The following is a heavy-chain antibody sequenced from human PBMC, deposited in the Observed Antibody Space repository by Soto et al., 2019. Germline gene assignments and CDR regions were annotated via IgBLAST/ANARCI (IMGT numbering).Heavy chain of an antibody. Sequence: GESLKISCKGSGYSFTSYWISWVRQMPGKGLEWMGRIDPSDSYTNYSPSFQGHVTISADKSISTAYLQWSSLKASDTAMYHCARLSSPRGGYYYYGMDVWGQGTTVTVSS. CDR2: IDPSDSYT. CDR3: ARLSSPRGGYYYYGMDV. CDR1: GYSFTSYW. D-gene: IGHD6-13*01. V-gene: IGHV5-10-1*01. J-gene: IGHJ6*02.